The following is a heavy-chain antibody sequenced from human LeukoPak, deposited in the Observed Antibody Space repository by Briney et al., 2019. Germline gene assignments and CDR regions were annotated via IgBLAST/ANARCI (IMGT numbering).Heavy chain of an antibody. D-gene: IGHD5-24*01. Sequence: PSETLSLTCPVSSGSMSTYYWSWVRQPPGKGLEWNGYVYYDGNNDYNPSLKSRVTTSIDTSKKQFSLKLTSVTAADTAVYYCVRVKDDNNYDRAFDIWGQGTMVTVSS. V-gene: IGHV4-59*01. CDR1: SGSMSTYY. CDR3: VRVKDDNNYDRAFDI. CDR2: VYYDGNN. J-gene: IGHJ3*02.